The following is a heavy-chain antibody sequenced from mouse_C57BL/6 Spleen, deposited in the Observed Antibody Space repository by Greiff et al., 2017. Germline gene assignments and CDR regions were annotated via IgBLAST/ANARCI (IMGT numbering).Heavy chain of an antibody. V-gene: IGHV1-52*01. J-gene: IGHJ4*01. CDR2: IDPSDSET. Sequence: VQLQQPGAELVRPGSSVKLSCKASGYTFTSYWLHWVKQRPIQGLEWIGNIDPSDSETHYNQKFKDKATLTVDKSSSTAYMQLSSLTSEDSAVYYCARSTTVVARENAMDYWGQGTSVTVSS. CDR3: ARSTTVVARENAMDY. CDR1: GYTFTSYW. D-gene: IGHD1-1*01.